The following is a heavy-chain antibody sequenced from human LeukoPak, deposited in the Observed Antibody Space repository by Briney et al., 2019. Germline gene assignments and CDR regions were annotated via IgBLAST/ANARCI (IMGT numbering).Heavy chain of an antibody. Sequence: GGSLRLSCAASGFTFNHYGMHWVRQAPGKGLEWVAFIRYDGSNKSYADSVKGRFTISRDNAKNSLYLQMNSLRAEDTAVYYCARDSYPYYDSSGYYYGGLGYWGQGTLVTVSS. D-gene: IGHD3-22*01. J-gene: IGHJ4*02. CDR3: ARDSYPYYDSSGYYYGGLGY. V-gene: IGHV3-30*02. CDR2: IRYDGSNK. CDR1: GFTFNHYG.